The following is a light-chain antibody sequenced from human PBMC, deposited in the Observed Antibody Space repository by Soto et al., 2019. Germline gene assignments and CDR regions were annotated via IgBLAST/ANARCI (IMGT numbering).Light chain of an antibody. CDR3: SLYTSENTYV. V-gene: IGLV2-18*01. Sequence: QSVLTQPPSVSGSPGQSVTISCTGTSTDFVSYNRVSWYQQPPGIAPKLIIYEASNRPSGVPDRFSGSKSGNTASLTISGLQAADEADYYCSLYTSENTYVFGNGTKVTVL. J-gene: IGLJ1*01. CDR2: EAS. CDR1: STDFVSYNR.